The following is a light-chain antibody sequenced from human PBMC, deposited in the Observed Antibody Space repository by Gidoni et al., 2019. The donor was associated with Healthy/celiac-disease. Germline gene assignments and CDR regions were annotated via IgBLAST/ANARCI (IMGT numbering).Light chain of an antibody. CDR1: SSDVGGYTY. Sequence: QSALTQPASVSGSPGQSITISGPGPSSDVGGYTYVSWYQHHPGKAPKLMIYDVSNRPSGVSTRFSGSKSGNTASLTISGRQAEDEADYYCSSYTSSRGVVFGGGTKLTVL. CDR2: DVS. V-gene: IGLV2-14*03. J-gene: IGLJ2*01. CDR3: SSYTSSRGVV.